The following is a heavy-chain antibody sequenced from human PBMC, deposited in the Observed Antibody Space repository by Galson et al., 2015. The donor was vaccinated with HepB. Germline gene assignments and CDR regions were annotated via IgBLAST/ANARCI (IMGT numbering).Heavy chain of an antibody. CDR3: ARDPPNTGDYHSDY. J-gene: IGHJ4*02. Sequence: SLRLSCAASGFTFSSSWMHWARQDPGKGLVWVSGINSDGSNTKYADSVKGRFTISRDNARNTLSLQMNNLRVEDTAVYYCARDPPNTGDYHSDYWGQGSLVTVSS. CDR1: GFTFSSSW. V-gene: IGHV3-74*01. D-gene: IGHD7-27*01. CDR2: INSDGSNT.